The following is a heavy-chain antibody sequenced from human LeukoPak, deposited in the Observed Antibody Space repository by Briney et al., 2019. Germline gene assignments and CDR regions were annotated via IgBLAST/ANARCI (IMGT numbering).Heavy chain of an antibody. CDR3: ARDLGYSSGWYQLTY. V-gene: IGHV1-69*13. J-gene: IGHJ4*02. CDR1: GGTFSSYA. D-gene: IGHD6-19*01. Sequence: GASVKVSCKASGGTFSSYAISWVRQAPGQGLEWMGGIIPIFGTANYAQKFQGRVTITAGESTSTAYMELSSLRSEDTAVYYCARDLGYSSGWYQLTYGGQGTRATVSP. CDR2: IIPIFGTA.